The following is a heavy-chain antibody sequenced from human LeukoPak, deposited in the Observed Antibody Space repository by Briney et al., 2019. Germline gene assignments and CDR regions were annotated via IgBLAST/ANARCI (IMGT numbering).Heavy chain of an antibody. Sequence: ASVKVSCKASGYTFTGYYMHWVRQAPGQGLEWMGWINPNSGGTNYAQKFQGRVTITADESTSTAYMELSSLRSEDTAVYYCARGGEGTGWSYFDYWGQGTLVTVSS. CDR3: ARGGEGTGWSYFDY. CDR2: INPNSGGT. J-gene: IGHJ4*02. D-gene: IGHD2-2*01. V-gene: IGHV1-2*02. CDR1: GYTFTGYY.